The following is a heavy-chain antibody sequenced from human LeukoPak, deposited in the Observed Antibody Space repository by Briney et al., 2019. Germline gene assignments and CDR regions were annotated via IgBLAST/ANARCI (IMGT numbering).Heavy chain of an antibody. V-gene: IGHV3-33*01. CDR3: ARGLYSSASFLDY. CDR1: GFTFSSYG. D-gene: IGHD3-22*01. Sequence: GGSLRLSCAASGFTFSSYGMHWVRQAPGKGLEWVAVIWYDGSNKYYADSVKGRFTISRDNTKITLYLQMNSLRAEDTALYYCARGLYSSASFLDYWGQGALVTVSS. CDR2: IWYDGSNK. J-gene: IGHJ4*01.